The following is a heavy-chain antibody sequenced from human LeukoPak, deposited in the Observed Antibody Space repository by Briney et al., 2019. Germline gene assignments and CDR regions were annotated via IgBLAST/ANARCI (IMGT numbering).Heavy chain of an antibody. CDR3: ARLFQLERGPYYYYYMDV. V-gene: IGHV5-51*01. CDR2: IYPGDSDT. D-gene: IGHD1-1*01. CDR1: GNSFTSYW. Sequence: GESLKISCKGSGNSFTSYWIGWVRQMPGKGLEWMGIIYPGDSDTRYSPSFQGQVTISADKSISTAYLQWSSLKASDTAVYYCARLFQLERGPYYYYYMDVWGKGTTVTVSS. J-gene: IGHJ6*03.